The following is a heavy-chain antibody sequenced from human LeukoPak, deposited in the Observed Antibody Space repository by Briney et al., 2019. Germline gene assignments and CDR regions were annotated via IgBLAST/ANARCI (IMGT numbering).Heavy chain of an antibody. CDR2: IKPDGSEE. CDR1: GFTFNSYW. J-gene: IGHJ4*02. V-gene: IGHV3-7*04. Sequence: GGSLRLSCAASGFTFNSYWRSWVRQAPGKGLEWVANIKPDGSEEYYVDSVKDRFTISRDNAKNSLYLQMNSLRVEDTAVYYCSGDPGDYWGQGTLVTVSS. CDR3: SGDPGDY. D-gene: IGHD7-27*01.